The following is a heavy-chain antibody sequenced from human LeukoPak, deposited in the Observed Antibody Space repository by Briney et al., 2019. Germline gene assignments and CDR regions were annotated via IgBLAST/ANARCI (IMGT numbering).Heavy chain of an antibody. J-gene: IGHJ4*02. CDR1: GYSFTNYW. CDR3: ARHQYSYGSSLDY. CDR2: IDPSDSYT. V-gene: IGHV5-10-1*01. Sequence: GESLKISCKGSGYSFTNYWISWVRQMPGKGLEWMGSIDPSDSYTNYSPSFEGHVTISADNSITTASLQWSRLKASDTAIYYCARHQYSYGSSLDYWGQGTLVTVSS. D-gene: IGHD3-10*01.